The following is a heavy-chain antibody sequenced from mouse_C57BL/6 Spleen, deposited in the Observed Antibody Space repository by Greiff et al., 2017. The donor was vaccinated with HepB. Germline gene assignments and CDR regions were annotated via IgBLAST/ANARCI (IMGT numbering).Heavy chain of an antibody. CDR2: INPNNGGT. D-gene: IGHD4-1*01. CDR1: GYTFTDYY. J-gene: IGHJ4*01. CDR3: ARLGRSYAMDY. Sequence: EVKLQQSGPELVKPGASVKISCKASGYTFTDYYMNWVKQSHGKSLEWIGDINPNNGGTSYNQKFKGKATLTVDKSSSTAYMELRSLTSEDSAVYYCARLGRSYAMDYWGQGTSVTVSS. V-gene: IGHV1-26*01.